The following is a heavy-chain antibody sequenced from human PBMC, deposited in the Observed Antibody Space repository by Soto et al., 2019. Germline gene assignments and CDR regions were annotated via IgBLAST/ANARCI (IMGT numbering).Heavy chain of an antibody. Sequence: QVQLVQSGAEVKKPGSPVQVSCKASVYTFTTYGISCVRPAPGEGLELMGWISPYSGNTNYAQKLQGRVTLTPDTSTSTAYMELRSLRSDDTAVYYCARDARLDYWDQGTLVTVSS. CDR3: ARDARLDY. CDR2: ISPYSGNT. CDR1: VYTFTTYG. J-gene: IGHJ4*02. V-gene: IGHV1-18*01. D-gene: IGHD2-21*01.